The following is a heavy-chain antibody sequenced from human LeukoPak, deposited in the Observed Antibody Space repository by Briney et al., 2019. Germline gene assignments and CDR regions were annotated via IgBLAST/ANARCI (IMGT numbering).Heavy chain of an antibody. CDR3: AKVTGSGSYLADAFDI. J-gene: IGHJ3*02. CDR2: ISGSGDST. CDR1: GVTFSSCG. Sequence: GGSLRLSCAASGVTFSSCGMNWVRQAPGKGLEWVSSISGSGDSTYHADSVRGRFTVSRDNSKNTLYLQMKSLRAEDTAVYYCAKVTGSGSYLADAFDIWGHGTVVSVSS. D-gene: IGHD3-10*01. V-gene: IGHV3-23*01.